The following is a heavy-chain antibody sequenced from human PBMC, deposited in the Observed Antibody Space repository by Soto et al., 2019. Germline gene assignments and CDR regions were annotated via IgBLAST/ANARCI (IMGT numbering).Heavy chain of an antibody. CDR2: IMPIFRTT. Sequence: QVQLEQSGAEVKKPGSSVKVSCKASGGTFSTSAISWVRQAPGQGLEWMGGIMPIFRTTDYAQKFQGRVTITADDSTSTAYMELSGRRSDDTAVYYCARDKDRQQLGGNYYYKVDVWGQGTTVTVSS. CDR1: GGTFSTSA. J-gene: IGHJ6*02. CDR3: ARDKDRQQLGGNYYYKVDV. D-gene: IGHD3-3*02. V-gene: IGHV1-69*13.